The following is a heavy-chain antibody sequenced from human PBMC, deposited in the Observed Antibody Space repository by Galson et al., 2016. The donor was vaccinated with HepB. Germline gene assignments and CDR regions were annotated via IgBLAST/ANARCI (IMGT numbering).Heavy chain of an antibody. CDR1: GGSVISDSDY. CDR3: ARDWGYCSSTSCYAFDT. V-gene: IGHV4-61*01. D-gene: IGHD2-2*01. Sequence: ETLSLTCTVSGGSVISDSDYWTWIRQPPGKGLEWIGYIYHSGGTNYNPSLKSRLTMSVDTSKNQFSLKLGSLTAADTAVYYCARDWGYCSSTSCYAFDTWGQGTLRTVSS. J-gene: IGHJ4*02. CDR2: IYHSGGT.